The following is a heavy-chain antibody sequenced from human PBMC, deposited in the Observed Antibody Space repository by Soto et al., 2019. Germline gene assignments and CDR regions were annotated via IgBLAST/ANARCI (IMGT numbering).Heavy chain of an antibody. Sequence: PGGSLRLSCAASGFTFSSYSMNWVRQAPGKGLEWVSSISSSSSYIYYADSVKGRFTISRDNAKNSLYLQMNSLRAEDTAVYYCARGGITWNYFDYWGQGTLVTVSS. CDR1: GFTFSSYS. J-gene: IGHJ4*02. D-gene: IGHD1-20*01. CDR2: ISSSSSYI. CDR3: ARGGITWNYFDY. V-gene: IGHV3-21*01.